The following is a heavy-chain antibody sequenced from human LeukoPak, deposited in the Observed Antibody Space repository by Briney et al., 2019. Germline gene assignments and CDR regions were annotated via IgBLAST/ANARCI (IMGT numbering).Heavy chain of an antibody. Sequence: ASVKVSCKASGYTLTSYDINWVRQATGQGLEWVGWKNPKSGRTGYAQTFRGRITITRNTSISTAYMELSSLRAEDTAVYYCTRETSSRYFDYWGQGTLVTVSS. J-gene: IGHJ4*02. V-gene: IGHV1-8*01. CDR2: KNPKSGRT. CDR3: TRETSSRYFDY. CDR1: GYTLTSYD.